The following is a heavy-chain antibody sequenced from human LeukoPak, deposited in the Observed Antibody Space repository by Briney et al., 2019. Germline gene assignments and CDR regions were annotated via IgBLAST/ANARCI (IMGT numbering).Heavy chain of an antibody. CDR2: IIPILGIA. CDR1: GGTFSSYA. Sequence: GASVKVSCKASGGTFSSYAIRWVRQAPGQGLEWMGRIIPILGIANYAQKFQGRVTITADKSTSTAYMELSSLRSEDTAVYYCARSKDGGSYYGADAFDIWGQGTMVTVSS. J-gene: IGHJ3*02. V-gene: IGHV1-69*04. CDR3: ARSKDGGSYYGADAFDI. D-gene: IGHD1-26*01.